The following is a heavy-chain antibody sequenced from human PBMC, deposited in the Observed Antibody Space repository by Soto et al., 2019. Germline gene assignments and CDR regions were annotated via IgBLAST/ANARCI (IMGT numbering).Heavy chain of an antibody. CDR1: GFTFSSYA. CDR3: ARDEEYDSSGYPQPDY. Sequence: QVQLVESGGGVVQPGRSLRLSCAASGFTFSSYAMHWVRQAPGKGLEWVAVISYDGSNKYYADSVKGRFTISRDNSKYXLYLQMNSLRAEDTAVYYCARDEEYDSSGYPQPDYWGQGTLVTVSS. CDR2: ISYDGSNK. D-gene: IGHD3-22*01. J-gene: IGHJ4*02. V-gene: IGHV3-30-3*01.